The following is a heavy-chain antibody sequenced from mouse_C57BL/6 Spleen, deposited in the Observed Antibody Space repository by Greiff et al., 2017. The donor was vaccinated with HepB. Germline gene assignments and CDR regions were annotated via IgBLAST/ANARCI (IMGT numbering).Heavy chain of an antibody. J-gene: IGHJ1*03. CDR2: IYPGDGDT. CDR1: GYAFSSYW. CDR3: ARVRGTTVVDWYFDV. V-gene: IGHV1-80*01. D-gene: IGHD1-1*01. Sequence: VQLQQSGAELVKPGASVKISCKASGYAFSSYWMNWVKQRPGKGLEWIGQIYPGDGDTNYNGKFKGKATLTADKSSSTAYMQLSSLTSEDSAVYFCARVRGTTVVDWYFDVWGTGTTVTVSS.